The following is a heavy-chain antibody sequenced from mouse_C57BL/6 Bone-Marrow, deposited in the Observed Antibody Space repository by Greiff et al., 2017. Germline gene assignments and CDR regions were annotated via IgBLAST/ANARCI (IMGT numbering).Heavy chain of an antibody. V-gene: IGHV1-64*01. D-gene: IGHD3-3*01. CDR2: IHPNSGST. J-gene: IGHJ2*01. Sequence: VKLQESGAELVKPGASVKLSCKASGYTFTSYWMHWVKQRPGQGLEWIGMIHPNSGSTNYNEKFKSKATLTVDKSSSTAYMQLSSLTSEDSAVYYCARRGLNFDYWGQGTTLTVSS. CDR3: ARRGLNFDY. CDR1: GYTFTSYW.